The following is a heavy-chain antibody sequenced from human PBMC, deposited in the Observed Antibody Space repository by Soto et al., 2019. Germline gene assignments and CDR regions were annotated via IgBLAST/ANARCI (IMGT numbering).Heavy chain of an antibody. J-gene: IGHJ4*02. V-gene: IGHV3-21*01. CDR1: GFTFSSYS. D-gene: IGHD4-17*01. CDR3: AGTLTTVTTFVASF. CDR2: ISSSSSYI. Sequence: EVQLVESGGGLVKPGGSLRLSCAASGFTFSSYSMNWVRQAPGKGLEWVSSISSSSSYIYYADSVKGRFTISRDNAKNSLYLQMNSLRAEDTAVYYCAGTLTTVTTFVASFWGQGTLVTVSS.